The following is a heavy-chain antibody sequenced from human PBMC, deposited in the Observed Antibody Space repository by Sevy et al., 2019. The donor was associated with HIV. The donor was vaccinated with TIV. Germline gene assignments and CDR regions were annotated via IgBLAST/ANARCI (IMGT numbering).Heavy chain of an antibody. Sequence: ASVKVSCKASGYTFTAYYIHWVRHAPGEGLEWMGRIRPNSGDTDYAEKFQDRVTMTRDTSISTAYMDLSRLRSDDTAIYSCVVRGYSYDFWGQGTLVTVSS. V-gene: IGHV1-2*06. CDR2: IRPNSGDT. CDR1: GYTFTAYY. J-gene: IGHJ4*02. D-gene: IGHD5-18*01. CDR3: VVRGYSYDF.